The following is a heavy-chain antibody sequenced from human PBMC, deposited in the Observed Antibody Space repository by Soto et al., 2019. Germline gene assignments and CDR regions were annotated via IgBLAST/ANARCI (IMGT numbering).Heavy chain of an antibody. Sequence: QVQLVESGGGVVQPGRPLRLSCAVSGFTFSSYGMHWVRQAPGKGLEWVAAIWFDGSNQYYADSVKGRFTISRDNSKNTLYLQMNSLRAEDTAVYYCAREGLATYCFDYWGQGILVTVSS. CDR1: GFTFSSYG. CDR3: AREGLATYCFDY. CDR2: IWFDGSNQ. V-gene: IGHV3-33*01. J-gene: IGHJ4*02. D-gene: IGHD2-15*01.